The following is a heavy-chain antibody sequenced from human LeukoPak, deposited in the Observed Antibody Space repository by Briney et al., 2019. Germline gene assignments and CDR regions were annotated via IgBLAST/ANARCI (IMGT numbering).Heavy chain of an antibody. D-gene: IGHD5-12*01. CDR3: ARAGVSYGLVAIDY. CDR1: GFTFSSYS. V-gene: IGHV3-21*01. Sequence: GGSLRLSCAASGFTFSSYSMNWVRQAPGKGLEWVSSISSSSSYIYYADSVKGRFTISRDNAKNSLYLQMNSLRAEDTAVYYCARAGVSYGLVAIDYWGHGTLVTVSS. CDR2: ISSSSSYI. J-gene: IGHJ4*01.